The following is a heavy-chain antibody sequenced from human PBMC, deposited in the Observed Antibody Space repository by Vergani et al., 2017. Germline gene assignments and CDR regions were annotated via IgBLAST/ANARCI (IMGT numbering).Heavy chain of an antibody. CDR1: GFTFSSYS. J-gene: IGHJ4*02. V-gene: IGHV3-21*01. CDR2: ISSSSSYI. CDR3: ARVFDGSGSYYPRPYFDY. Sequence: EVQLVESGGGLVKPGGSLRLSCAASGFTFSSYSMNWVRQAPGKGLEWVSSISSSSSYIYYADSVKGRFTISRDNAKNSLYLQMNSLRAEETAVYYCARVFDGSGSYYPRPYFDYWGQGTLVTVSS. D-gene: IGHD3-10*01.